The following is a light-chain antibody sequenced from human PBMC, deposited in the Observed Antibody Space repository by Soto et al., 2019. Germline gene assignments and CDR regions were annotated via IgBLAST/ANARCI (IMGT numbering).Light chain of an antibody. Sequence: NFMLTQPHSVSESPGKTVTISCARSSGSIISNYVQWYQQRPGSAPTTVIYENNQRPSGVPDRFSGSIDSSSNSASLTLSGLETEDEADYYCQSFDSNNHWVFGGGTKLTVL. CDR2: ENN. CDR3: QSFDSNNHWV. CDR1: SGSIISNY. V-gene: IGLV6-57*04. J-gene: IGLJ3*02.